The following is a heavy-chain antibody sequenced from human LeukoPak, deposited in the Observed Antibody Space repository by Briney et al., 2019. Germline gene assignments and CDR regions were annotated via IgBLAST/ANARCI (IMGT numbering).Heavy chain of an antibody. J-gene: IGHJ6*03. CDR1: GYTFNGYY. D-gene: IGHD3-3*01. Sequence: ASVKVSCKASGYTFNGYYMHWVRQAPGQGLEWMGWINPNSGGTNYAQKFQGRVTMTRDTSISTAYMELSRVRSDDTAVYYCARGVSITIFGVVRVYYMDVWGKGTTVTVSS. V-gene: IGHV1-2*02. CDR2: INPNSGGT. CDR3: ARGVSITIFGVVRVYYMDV.